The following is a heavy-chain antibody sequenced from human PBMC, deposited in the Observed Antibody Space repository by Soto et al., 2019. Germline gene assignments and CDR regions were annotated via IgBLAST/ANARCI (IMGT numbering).Heavy chain of an antibody. Sequence: EVQLVESGGGLVKPGGSLRLSCAASGFTFSSYSMNWVRQAPGKGLEWVSSISSSSSYIYYADSVKGRFTISRDNAKNSLYLQMNSLRDEDTAVYYCARIYGDSHYFDYWGQGTLVTVSS. CDR1: GFTFSSYS. CDR3: ARIYGDSHYFDY. V-gene: IGHV3-21*01. D-gene: IGHD4-17*01. CDR2: ISSSSSYI. J-gene: IGHJ4*02.